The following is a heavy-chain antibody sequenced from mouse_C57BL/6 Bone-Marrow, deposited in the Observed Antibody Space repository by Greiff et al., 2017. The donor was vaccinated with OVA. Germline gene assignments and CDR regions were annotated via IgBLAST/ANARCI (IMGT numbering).Heavy chain of an antibody. Sequence: VKLQESGAELVRPGASVKLSCTASGFNIKDDYMHWVKQRPEQGLEWIGWIDPENGDTEYASKFQGKATITADTSSNTAYLQLSSLTSEDTAVYYCTTRYYYGSSYWGQGTTLTVSS. J-gene: IGHJ2*01. D-gene: IGHD1-1*01. CDR2: IDPENGDT. V-gene: IGHV14-4*01. CDR1: GFNIKDDY. CDR3: TTRYYYGSSY.